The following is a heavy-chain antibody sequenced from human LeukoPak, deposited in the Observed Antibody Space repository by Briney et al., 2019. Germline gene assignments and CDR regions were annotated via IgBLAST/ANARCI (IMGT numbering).Heavy chain of an antibody. CDR1: GGTFSSYA. D-gene: IGHD2-2*01. CDR3: ARDPCSSTSCYYYYGMDV. Sequence: ASVKVSCKASGGTFSSYAISWVRQAPGQGLEWMGWINPNSGGTNYAQKLQGRVTMTTDTSTSTAYMELRSLRSDDTAVYYCARDPCSSTSCYYYYGMDVWGQGTTVTVSS. V-gene: IGHV1-18*01. CDR2: INPNSGGT. J-gene: IGHJ6*02.